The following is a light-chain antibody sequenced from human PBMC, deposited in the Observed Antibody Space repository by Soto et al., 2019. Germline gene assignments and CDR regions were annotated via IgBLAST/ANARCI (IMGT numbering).Light chain of an antibody. CDR3: QQYNSYPLT. CDR1: QSISSW. CDR2: KAS. Sequence: DIQMTPSPSTLYASVGDRVTITCRASQSISSWLAWYQQKPGKAPKLLIYKASSLESGVPSRFSVSGSGTEFTLTISSLQPDDFATYYCQQYNSYPLTFGGGTKVEIK. J-gene: IGKJ4*01. V-gene: IGKV1-5*03.